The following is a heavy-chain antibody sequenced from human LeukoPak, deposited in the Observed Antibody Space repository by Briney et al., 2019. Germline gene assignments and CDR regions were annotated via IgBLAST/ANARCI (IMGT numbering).Heavy chain of an antibody. CDR2: IYSSGNT. Sequence: PGGSLRLSCAASGLIVSSNYMSWVRQAPGKGLEWVSIIYSSGNTYYADSVKGRFTISRDKSKNTLYLQMNSLRAEDTAVYYCARVETSKGYYFDYWGQGTLVTVSS. CDR3: ARVETSKGYYFDY. J-gene: IGHJ4*02. CDR1: GLIVSSNY. V-gene: IGHV3-66*01.